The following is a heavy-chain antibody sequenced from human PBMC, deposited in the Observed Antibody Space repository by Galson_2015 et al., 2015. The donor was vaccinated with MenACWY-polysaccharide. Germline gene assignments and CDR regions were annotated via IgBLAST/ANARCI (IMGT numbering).Heavy chain of an antibody. V-gene: IGHV3-11*01. J-gene: IGHJ4*02. CDR2: ISSSGTTI. CDR1: GFTFSDYY. CDR3: ARVRGSYSVDY. D-gene: IGHD1-26*01. Sequence: SLRLSCAASGFTFSDYYMSCIRQAPGRGLEWVSHISSSGTTIYYADSVKGRFTISRDNARNSLSLQMNSLRAEDTAVYYCARVRGSYSVDYWGQGTLVTVPS.